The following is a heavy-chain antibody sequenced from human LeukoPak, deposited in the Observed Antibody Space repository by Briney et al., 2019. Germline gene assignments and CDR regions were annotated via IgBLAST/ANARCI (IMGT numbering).Heavy chain of an antibody. D-gene: IGHD2-21*02. CDR3: ARHALVTSLSTFNWLDP. V-gene: IGHV4-34*12. J-gene: IGHJ5*02. CDR1: GGSFSGYY. Sequence: PSETLSLTCAVYGGSFSGYYWSWIRQPPGRGLEWIGSIFETGNPYYSPSLKSRVTISVAPSNNQSSLELRSVTAADTATYYCARHALVTSLSTFNWLDPWGQGTLVTVSS. CDR2: IFETGNP.